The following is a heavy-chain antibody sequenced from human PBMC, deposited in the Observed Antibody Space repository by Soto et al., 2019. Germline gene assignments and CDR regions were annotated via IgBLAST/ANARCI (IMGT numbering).Heavy chain of an antibody. CDR1: GFTFSSYG. Sequence: QVQLVESGEGVVQPGRSLRLSCAASGFTFSSYGMHWVSQAPGKGLEWVAVISYDGSNKYYADSVKGRFTISRDNSKNTLYLQMNSLRAEDTAVYYCAKDFISNYYYYYGMHVWGQGTTVTVSS. D-gene: IGHD3-16*02. CDR2: ISYDGSNK. J-gene: IGHJ6*02. CDR3: AKDFISNYYYYYGMHV. V-gene: IGHV3-30*18.